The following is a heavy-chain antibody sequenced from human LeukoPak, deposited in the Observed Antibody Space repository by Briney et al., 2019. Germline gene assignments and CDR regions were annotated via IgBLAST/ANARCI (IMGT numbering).Heavy chain of an antibody. CDR2: IYSGGST. D-gene: IGHD1-26*01. V-gene: IGHV3-66*01. CDR3: ARIVAGGAFDI. Sequence: PGGSLRLSCAASGFTVSSNYMTWVRQAPGKGLEWVSVIYSGGSTYYADSVKGRFTISRDNSKNTLYLQMNSLRGEDTAVYYCARIVAGGAFDIWGQGTMVTVSS. J-gene: IGHJ3*02. CDR1: GFTVSSNY.